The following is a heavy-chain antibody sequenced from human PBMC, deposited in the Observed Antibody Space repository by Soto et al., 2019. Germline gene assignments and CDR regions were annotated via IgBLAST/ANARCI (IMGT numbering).Heavy chain of an antibody. J-gene: IGHJ6*02. CDR2: ISYDGSNK. V-gene: IGHV3-30*18. D-gene: IGHD6-13*01. Sequence: GGSLRISCAASGFTFSSYGMHWVRQAPGKGLEWVAVISYDGSNKYYADSVKGRFTISRDNSKNTLYLQMNSLRAEDTAVYYCAKDLREEQLPDYYYYYGMDVWGQGTTVTVSS. CDR3: AKDLREEQLPDYYYYYGMDV. CDR1: GFTFSSYG.